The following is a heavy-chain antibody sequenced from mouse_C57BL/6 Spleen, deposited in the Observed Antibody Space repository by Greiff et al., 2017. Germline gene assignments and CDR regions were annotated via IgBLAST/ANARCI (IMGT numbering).Heavy chain of an antibody. J-gene: IGHJ3*01. CDR3: ARPPDYGEAWFAY. Sequence: VKLVESGPGLVQPSQSLSITCTVSGFSFTSYGVHWVRQSPGKGLEWMGVIWSGGSTDYNAAFISRLSISKDNSKSQVFFKMNSLQADDTAIYYCARPPDYGEAWFAYWGQGTLVTVSA. CDR1: GFSFTSYG. D-gene: IGHD2-4*01. V-gene: IGHV2-2*01. CDR2: IWSGGST.